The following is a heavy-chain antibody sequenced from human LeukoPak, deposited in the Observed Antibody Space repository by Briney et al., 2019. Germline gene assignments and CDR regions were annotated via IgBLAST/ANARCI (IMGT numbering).Heavy chain of an antibody. V-gene: IGHV4-39*07. D-gene: IGHD3-22*01. CDR3: ATDYYDSSGYLNMDV. J-gene: IGHJ6*03. Sequence: PSETLSLTCTVSGGSISSSSYYWGWIRQPPGKGLEWIVSIYYSGSTYYNPSLKSRVTISVDTSKNQFSLKLSSVTAADTAVYYCATDYYDSSGYLNMDVWGKGTTVTISS. CDR2: IYYSGST. CDR1: GGSISSSSYY.